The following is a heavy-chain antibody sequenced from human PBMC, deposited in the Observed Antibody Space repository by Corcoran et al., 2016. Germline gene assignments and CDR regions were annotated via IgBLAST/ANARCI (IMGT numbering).Heavy chain of an antibody. D-gene: IGHD3-16*01. V-gene: IGHV4-4*07. CDR3: ATGGGDLDD. J-gene: IGHJ4*02. Sequence: VQLQESGPGLVKPSETLSLTCAVSGTSISSHSWSWIRQPAGEGLEWIGLFSTTGITKYNPSLKSRVTMSVDTSKNQFSLRLSSVTAADTAVYDWATGGGDLDDWGQGTLVTVSS. CDR1: GTSISSHS. CDR2: FSTTGIT.